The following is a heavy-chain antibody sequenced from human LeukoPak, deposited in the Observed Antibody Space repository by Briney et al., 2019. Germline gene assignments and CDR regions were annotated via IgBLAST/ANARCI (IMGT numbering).Heavy chain of an antibody. CDR2: IFPNTGDT. J-gene: IGHJ5*02. V-gene: IGHV1-2*02. Sequence: GASVKVSCKASGYAFIGYYIHWVRQAPGQGLEWLGSIFPNTGDTRYAQKFQGRVTMTRDTSISTASMELRRLKSDDSAVYYCARGITMVRGENWFDPWGQGTLVTVSS. CDR3: ARGITMVRGENWFDP. CDR1: GYAFIGYY. D-gene: IGHD3-10*01.